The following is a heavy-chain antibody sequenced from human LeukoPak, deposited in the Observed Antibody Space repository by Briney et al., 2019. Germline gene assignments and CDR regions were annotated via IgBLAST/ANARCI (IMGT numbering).Heavy chain of an antibody. J-gene: IGHJ4*02. V-gene: IGHV1-2*02. CDR3: ARETYYSSGNVYNRIDY. CDR2: INPNSGGT. Sequence: ASVKVSCKASGYTFTNYYMHWVRQAPGQGLEWMGWINPNSGGTNYAQKFQGRVTMTRDTSISTAYMELSRLTSDDTAVYFCARETYYSSGNVYNRIDYWGQGTLVTVSS. D-gene: IGHD3-10*01. CDR1: GYTFTNYY.